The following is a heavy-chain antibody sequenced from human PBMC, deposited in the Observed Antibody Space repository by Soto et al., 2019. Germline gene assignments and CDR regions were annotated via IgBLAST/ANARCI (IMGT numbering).Heavy chain of an antibody. Sequence: ASVKVSCKASGGTFSSSGFSWVRQAPGQGLEWMGMIVPSLDTTNYAQKFQARVTITADEVTSTAYMELRSLRSEDTAVYYCARWPQPRYTADPYAVDVWGQGTRVTVSS. D-gene: IGHD3-16*02. CDR2: IVPSLDTT. CDR1: GGTFSSSG. CDR3: ARWPQPRYTADPYAVDV. J-gene: IGHJ6*02. V-gene: IGHV1-69*11.